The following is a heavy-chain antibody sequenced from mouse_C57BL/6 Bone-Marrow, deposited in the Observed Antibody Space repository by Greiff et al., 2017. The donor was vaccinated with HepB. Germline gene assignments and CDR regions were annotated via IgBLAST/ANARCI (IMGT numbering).Heavy chain of an antibody. D-gene: IGHD3-2*02. V-gene: IGHV2-6*03. CDR2: IWSDGST. Sequence: VKLMESGPGLVAPSQSLSITCTVSGFSLTSYGVHWVRQPPGKGLEWLVVIWSDGSTTYNSALKSRLSISKDNSKSQVFLKMNSLQTDDTAMYYCARDSSGYRYAMDYWGQGTSVTVSS. CDR3: ARDSSGYRYAMDY. CDR1: GFSLTSYG. J-gene: IGHJ4*01.